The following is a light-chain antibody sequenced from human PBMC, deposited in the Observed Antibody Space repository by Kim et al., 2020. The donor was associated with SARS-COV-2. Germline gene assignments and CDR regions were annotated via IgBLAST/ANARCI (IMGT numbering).Light chain of an antibody. V-gene: IGKV3-11*01. CDR3: QQRSNWPPTLT. CDR1: QSVSSY. J-gene: IGKJ4*01. CDR2: DAS. Sequence: EIVLTQSLATLSLSPGERATLSCRASQSVSSYLAWYQQKPGQAPRLLIYDASNRATGIPARFSGSGSGTDFTLTISSLEPEDFAVYYCQQRSNWPPTLTFGGGTKLEI.